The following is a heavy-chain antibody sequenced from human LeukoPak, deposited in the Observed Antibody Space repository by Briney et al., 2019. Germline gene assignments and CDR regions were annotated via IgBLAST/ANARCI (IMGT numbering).Heavy chain of an antibody. D-gene: IGHD3-16*01. CDR1: GFTFDDYT. J-gene: IGHJ4*02. V-gene: IGHV3-9*01. CDR2: ISWNSGSI. Sequence: GGSLRLSCAASGFTFDDYTMHWVRQAPGKGLEWVSGISWNSGSIGYADSVKGRFTISRDNSKNTLYLQMNSLRAEDTAVYYCASTYLIWGYFDYWGQGTLVTVSS. CDR3: ASTYLIWGYFDY.